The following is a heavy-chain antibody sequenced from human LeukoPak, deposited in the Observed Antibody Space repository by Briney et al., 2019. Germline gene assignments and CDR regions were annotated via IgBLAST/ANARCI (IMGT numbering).Heavy chain of an antibody. J-gene: IGHJ4*02. Sequence: GRSLRLSCAASGFTFNDYAMYWVRQTPGKGLEWVTLISYDGYDKSYADSVRGRFTISRDNSKNTLYLQMDSLRSEDTAVYYCARDSSWYEIGYWGQGTLVTVSS. D-gene: IGHD6-13*01. CDR3: ARDSSWYEIGY. CDR2: ISYDGYDK. CDR1: GFTFNDYA. V-gene: IGHV3-30-3*01.